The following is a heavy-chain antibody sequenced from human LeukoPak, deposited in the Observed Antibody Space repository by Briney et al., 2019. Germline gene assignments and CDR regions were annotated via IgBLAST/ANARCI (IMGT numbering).Heavy chain of an antibody. D-gene: IGHD2-21*02. V-gene: IGHV3-66*02. CDR2: IYAGGRT. Sequence: PGGSLRLSCAASGFTVSSNYMSWVRQAPGKGLEWVSVIYAGGRTNYADSVKGRFTISRDNSENTVYLQMNSLRAEDTAVYYCARMVTAIPNFDYWGQGTLDTVSS. CDR3: ARMVTAIPNFDY. CDR1: GFTVSSNY. J-gene: IGHJ4*02.